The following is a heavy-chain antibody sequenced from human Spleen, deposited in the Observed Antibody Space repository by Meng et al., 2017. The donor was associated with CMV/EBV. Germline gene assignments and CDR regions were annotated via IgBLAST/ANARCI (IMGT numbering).Heavy chain of an antibody. D-gene: IGHD1-14*01. CDR2: IDTDGTVT. Sequence: HRVGLGGGLVRPGGSLRLSCADSGFTFSYSWMHWVRQAPGEEPVWVSRIDTDGTVTSYAESVRGRFTISRDNSKNTLYLQMNDLRAGDSGVYYCVRDLVGNRDSWGHGTLVTVSS. CDR3: VRDLVGNRDS. CDR1: GFTFSYSW. J-gene: IGHJ5*01. V-gene: IGHV3-74*03.